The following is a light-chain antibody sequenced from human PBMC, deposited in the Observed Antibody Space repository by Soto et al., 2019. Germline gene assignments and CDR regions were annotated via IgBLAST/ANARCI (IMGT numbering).Light chain of an antibody. Sequence: QSALTQPASVSGSPGQSITISCTGTSSDVGYYNYVSWYQQHPGKAPKLIIYEVSNRPSGVSNRFSGSKSGDTASLTISGLQADDEADYFCCSYTASDIWVFGGGTKVTV. CDR2: EVS. J-gene: IGLJ3*02. V-gene: IGLV2-14*01. CDR1: SSDVGYYNY. CDR3: CSYTASDIWV.